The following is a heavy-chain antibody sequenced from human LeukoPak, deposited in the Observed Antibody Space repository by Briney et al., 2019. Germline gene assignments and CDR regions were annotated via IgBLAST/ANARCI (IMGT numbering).Heavy chain of an antibody. Sequence: GGSLRLSCAASGFTVSSNYMSWVRQAPGKGLEWVSVIYSGGSTYYADSVKGRFTISRDNSKNTLYLQVNSLRAEDTAVYYCAREGIHDAFDIWGQGTMVTVSS. CDR1: GFTVSSNY. V-gene: IGHV3-66*01. CDR3: AREGIHDAFDI. CDR2: IYSGGST. J-gene: IGHJ3*02. D-gene: IGHD2/OR15-2a*01.